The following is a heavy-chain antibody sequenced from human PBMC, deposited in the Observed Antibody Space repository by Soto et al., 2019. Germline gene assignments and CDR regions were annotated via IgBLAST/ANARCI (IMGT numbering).Heavy chain of an antibody. CDR1: GGTFSSYA. CDR3: ARDGEAVVEVAGAGRYFEI. J-gene: IGHJ2*01. Sequence: QVQLVQSGAEVRKTGSSVKVSCKASGGTFSSYAISWVRQAPGQGLEWMGGIIPIRGTANYAQKFQGRVTITASDTTINANIGLISMTSEDTADYYGARDGEAVVEVAGAGRYFEIWGRGNLLTVSS. CDR2: IIPIRGTA. D-gene: IGHD6-19*01. V-gene: IGHV1-69*01.